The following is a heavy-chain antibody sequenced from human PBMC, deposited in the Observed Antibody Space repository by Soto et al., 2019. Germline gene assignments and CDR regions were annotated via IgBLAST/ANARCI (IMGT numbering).Heavy chain of an antibody. CDR1: QFTFSYYA. CDR3: AKGRPPFEL. V-gene: IGHV3-23*01. J-gene: IGHJ2*01. CDR2: ISGAGGST. Sequence: EVQLLESGGGLVQPGGSLRLSCAASQFTFSYYAMGWVRQAPGKGLEWVSLISGAGGSTNYADSVKGRFAISRDNSENTLYIQMNSLSAEDPAVYYWAKGRPPFELWGRGTLVIVSS. D-gene: IGHD6-6*01.